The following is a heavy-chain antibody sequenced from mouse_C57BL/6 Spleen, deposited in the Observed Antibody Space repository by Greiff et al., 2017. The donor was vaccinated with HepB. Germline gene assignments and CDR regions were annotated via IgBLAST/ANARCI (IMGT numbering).Heavy chain of an antibody. CDR3: ARHGTYDYGAYYFDY. D-gene: IGHD2-4*01. V-gene: IGHV5-6*01. CDR1: GFTFSSYG. CDR2: ISSGGSYT. J-gene: IGHJ2*01. Sequence: EVKLMESGGDLVKPGGSLKLSCAASGFTFSSYGMSWVRQTPDKRLEWVATISSGGSYTYYPDSVKGRFTISRDNAKNTLYLQMSSLKSEDTAMYYCARHGTYDYGAYYFDYWGQGTTLTVSS.